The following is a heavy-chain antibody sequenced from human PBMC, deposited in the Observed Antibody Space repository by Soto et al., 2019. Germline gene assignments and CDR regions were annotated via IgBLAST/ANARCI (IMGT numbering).Heavy chain of an antibody. V-gene: IGHV6-1*01. CDR2: TYYRSKWYN. J-gene: IGHJ6*02. Sequence: SQTLSLTCAISGGSVSSNSAAWNWIRQSPSRGLEWLGRTYYRSKWYNDYAVSVKSRITINPDTSKNQFSLQLNSVTPEDTAVYYCARGTPRDSSNEDYYYGMDVWGQGTTVTVSS. CDR1: GGSVSSNSAA. CDR3: ARGTPRDSSNEDYYYGMDV. D-gene: IGHD6-13*01.